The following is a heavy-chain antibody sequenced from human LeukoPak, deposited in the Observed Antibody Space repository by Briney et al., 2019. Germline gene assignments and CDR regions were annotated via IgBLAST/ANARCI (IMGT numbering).Heavy chain of an antibody. CDR3: ARGTVDTAMFDY. CDR2: IWYDGSNK. D-gene: IGHD5-18*01. J-gene: IGHJ4*02. Sequence: GRSLRLSCAASGFTFSSYGMHWVRQAPGKGLEWVAVIWYDGSNKYYADSVKGRFTISRDNSKNTLYLQMNSLRAEDTAVYYCARGTVDTAMFDYWGQGTLVTVSS. CDR1: GFTFSSYG. V-gene: IGHV3-33*08.